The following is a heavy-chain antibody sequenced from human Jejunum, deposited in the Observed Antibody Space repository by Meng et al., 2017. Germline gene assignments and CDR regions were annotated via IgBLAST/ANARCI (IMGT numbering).Heavy chain of an antibody. CDR3: VRDLSGESTDYFDS. CDR2: ISSNGWST. V-gene: IGHV3-74*01. D-gene: IGHD1-26*01. Sequence: GESLKIYCAASGFIFSTYDMHWVRQAPGKGLVWVSRISSNGWSTNYADSVEGRFIISRDNDKNTLYLQMNSLRVEDTSMYYCVRDLSGESTDYFDSWGQGTLVTVSS. J-gene: IGHJ4*02. CDR1: GFIFSTYD.